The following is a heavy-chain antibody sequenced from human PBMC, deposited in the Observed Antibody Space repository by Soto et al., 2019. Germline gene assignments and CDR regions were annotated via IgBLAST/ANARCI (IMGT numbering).Heavy chain of an antibody. J-gene: IGHJ4*02. CDR1: GGSVNSDDYY. D-gene: IGHD2-15*01. CDR3: ARTDGGNYFDY. Sequence: QVQLQESGPGLVKPSQTLSLTCTVSGGSVNSDDYYWSWLRQPPGKGLEWIGSIYFSGSSYYIPSLKSRATISLDSSKNQFSLKLSSVTAADTAVFYCARTDGGNYFDYWGQGILVTVSS. CDR2: IYFSGSS. V-gene: IGHV4-30-4*01.